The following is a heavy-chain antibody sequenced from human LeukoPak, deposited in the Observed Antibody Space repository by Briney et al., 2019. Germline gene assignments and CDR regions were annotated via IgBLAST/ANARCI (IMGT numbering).Heavy chain of an antibody. D-gene: IGHD5-18*01. CDR3: ARGYSYGYQPPLGY. CDR1: GYTFTGYY. V-gene: IGHV1-2*02. CDR2: INPNSGGT. J-gene: IGHJ4*02. Sequence: EASVKVSCTASGYTFTGYYMHWMRQAPGQGLEWMGWINPNSGGTNYAQKFQGRVTMTRDTSISTAYMELSRLRSDDTAVYYCARGYSYGYQPPLGYWGQGTLVTVSS.